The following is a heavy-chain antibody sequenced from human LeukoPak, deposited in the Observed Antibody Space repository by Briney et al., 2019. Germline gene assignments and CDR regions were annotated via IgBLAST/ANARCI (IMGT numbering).Heavy chain of an antibody. V-gene: IGHV4-4*02. CDR1: GGSISSSNW. CDR3: ATAARGYSYGRGAFDI. Sequence: SGTLSLTCAVSGGSISSSNWWSWVRPPPGKGLEWIGEIYHSGSTNYNPSLKSRVTISVDKSKNQFSLKLSSVTAADTAVYYCATAARGYSYGRGAFDIWGQGTMVTVSS. CDR2: IYHSGST. J-gene: IGHJ3*02. D-gene: IGHD5-18*01.